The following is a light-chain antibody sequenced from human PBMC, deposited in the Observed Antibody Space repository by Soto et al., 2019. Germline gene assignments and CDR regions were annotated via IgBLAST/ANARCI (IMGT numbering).Light chain of an antibody. CDR3: QVWDSSTPVV. CDR2: RIA. V-gene: IGLV3-9*01. CDR1: NIASKN. Sequence: SYELTQPLSVSVALGQTARITCGGNNIASKNVHWYQQKPGQAPVLVIYRIANRPSGIPERFSGSNSGNTATLTISRAQVGDEDDYYCQVWDSSTPVVFGGGTKLTVL. J-gene: IGLJ2*01.